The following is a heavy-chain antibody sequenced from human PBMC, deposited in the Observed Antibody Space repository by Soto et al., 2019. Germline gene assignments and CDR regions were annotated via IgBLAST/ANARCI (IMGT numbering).Heavy chain of an antibody. CDR2: IIPIFGTA. D-gene: IGHD3-3*01. Sequence: SVKVSCKASGGTFSSYAISWVRQAPGQGLEWMGGIIPIFGTANCAQKFQGRVTITADESTSTAYMELSSLRSEDTAVYYCARENTIFGVVILENNNWFDPWGQGTLVTVSS. CDR3: ARENTIFGVVILENNNWFDP. V-gene: IGHV1-69*13. CDR1: GGTFSSYA. J-gene: IGHJ5*02.